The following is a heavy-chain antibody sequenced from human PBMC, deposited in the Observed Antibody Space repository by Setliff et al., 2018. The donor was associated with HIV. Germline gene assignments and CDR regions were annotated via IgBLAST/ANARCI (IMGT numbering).Heavy chain of an antibody. V-gene: IGHV5-51*01. CDR1: GYTFTNHW. CDR3: AREHRFCSGERCVLPDY. Sequence: GESLKISCQASGYTFTNHWIGWVRQMPGEGLEWMAIIYPGDSDVRYNPSFQGQVTVSVDKSINTAYLQWSSLKASDTATYYCAREHRFCSGERCVLPDYWGQGTLVTVSS. J-gene: IGHJ4*02. D-gene: IGHD2-15*01. CDR2: IYPGDSDV.